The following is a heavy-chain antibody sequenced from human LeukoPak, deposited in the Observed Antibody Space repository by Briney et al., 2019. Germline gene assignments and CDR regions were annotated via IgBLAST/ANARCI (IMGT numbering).Heavy chain of an antibody. CDR2: IYYSGST. J-gene: IGHJ5*02. CDR3: ARDANIVVVPAAILGGRWFDP. CDR1: GGSISSSSYY. V-gene: IGHV4-39*07. D-gene: IGHD2-2*01. Sequence: MASETLSLTCTVSGGSISSSSYYWGWIRQPPGKGLEWIGSIYYSGSTYYNPSLKSRVTISVDTSKNQFSLKLSSVTAADTAVYYCARDANIVVVPAAILGGRWFDPWGQGTLVTVSS.